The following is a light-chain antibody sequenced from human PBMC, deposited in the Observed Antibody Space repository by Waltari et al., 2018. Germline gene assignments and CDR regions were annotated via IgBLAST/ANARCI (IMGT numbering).Light chain of an antibody. J-gene: IGKJ1*01. CDR1: QNLGSHY. CDR3: QHYGRSPGT. CDR2: GTS. Sequence: EVVLTQSPGTLSLSPGERATLSCRASQNLGSHYLAWYQHKPGQAPRLLICGTSIRATGIPDRFSGSGSGTDFTLTISRLEPEDFAVYYCQHYGRSPGTFGQGTKVEIK. V-gene: IGKV3-20*01.